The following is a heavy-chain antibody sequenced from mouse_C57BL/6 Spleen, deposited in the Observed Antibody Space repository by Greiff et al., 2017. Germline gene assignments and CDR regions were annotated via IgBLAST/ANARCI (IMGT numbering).Heavy chain of an antibody. CDR1: GFSLTSYG. J-gene: IGHJ4*01. Sequence: QVQLKESGPGLVAPSQSLSITCTVSGFSLTSYGVHWVRQPPGKGLEWLVVIWSDGSTTYNSALKSRLSISQDNSKSQVFLKMNSLQTDDTAMYYCARHETGGYAMDYWGQGTSVTVSS. CDR3: ARHETGGYAMDY. CDR2: IWSDGST. V-gene: IGHV2-6-1*01.